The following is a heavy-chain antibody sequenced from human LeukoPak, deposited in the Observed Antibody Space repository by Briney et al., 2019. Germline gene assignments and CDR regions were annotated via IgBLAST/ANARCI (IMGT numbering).Heavy chain of an antibody. CDR1: RGSISSYY. J-gene: IGHJ3*01. Sequence: KTSETLSLTCTVSRGSISSYYWSWIQQPAGKGLEWIGRIYTSGNTNYNPSLKSRVTMSVDTSKNQFSLKLSSVTAADTAVYYCAREITIFGVARDAFDVWGQGTMVTVSS. V-gene: IGHV4-4*07. CDR3: AREITIFGVARDAFDV. CDR2: IYTSGNT. D-gene: IGHD3-3*01.